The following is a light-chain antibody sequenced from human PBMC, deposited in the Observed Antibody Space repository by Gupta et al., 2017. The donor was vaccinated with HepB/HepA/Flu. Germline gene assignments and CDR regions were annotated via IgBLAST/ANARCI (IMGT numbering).Light chain of an antibody. CDR3: CSYAGSYIHYV. CDR2: DVN. CDR1: SSDVGGYKY. J-gene: IGLJ1*01. Sequence: QSALPQPRSVSGSPRQSVTITCTGTSSDVGGYKYVSWYQQHPGKAPKVMIYDVNKRPSGVPDRFSGSKSGNTASLTISGLQAEDEADYYCCSYAGSYIHYVFGIGTKVTVL. V-gene: IGLV2-11*01.